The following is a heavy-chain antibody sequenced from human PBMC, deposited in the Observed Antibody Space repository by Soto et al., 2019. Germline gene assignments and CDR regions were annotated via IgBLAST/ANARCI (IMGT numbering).Heavy chain of an antibody. V-gene: IGHV4-34*01. J-gene: IGHJ6*02. CDR1: GGSFSGYY. CDR2: INHSGNT. Sequence: KASETLSLTCSIYGGSFSGYYWSWIRQPPGKGLEWIGEINHSGNTNYNPSLKSRVTISVDTSNNQFSLKLNSVTAADTAVYYCASSGPAVLNGSYYPDIDVWRQRTTVTAS. D-gene: IGHD2-2*01. CDR3: ASSGPAVLNGSYYPDIDV.